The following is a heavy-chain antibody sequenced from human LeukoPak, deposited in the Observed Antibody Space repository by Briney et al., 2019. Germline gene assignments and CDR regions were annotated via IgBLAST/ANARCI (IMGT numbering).Heavy chain of an antibody. J-gene: IGHJ4*02. CDR1: GFTFSSYA. CDR3: AKESGYGGYFDY. Sequence: AGGSLRLSCAASGFTFSSYAMSWVRQAPGKGLEWVSAISGSGGSTYYADSVKGRFTTSRDNSKNTLYLQMNSLRAEDTAVYYCAKESGYGGYFDYWGQGTLVTVSS. V-gene: IGHV3-23*01. CDR2: ISGSGGST. D-gene: IGHD4-23*01.